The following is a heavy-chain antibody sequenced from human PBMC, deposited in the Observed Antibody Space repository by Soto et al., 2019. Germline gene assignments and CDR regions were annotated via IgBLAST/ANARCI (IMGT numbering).Heavy chain of an antibody. D-gene: IGHD2-15*01. J-gene: IGHJ4*01. CDR2: INPNSGDT. Sequence: ASVKVSYKASVFSVDTTYCIHWVRRAPGQGLEWMGSINPNSGDTNYAQNFQGRVTMTRDTSISTAYMEVSSLTSDDTAVYYCGSPRSGPSPDVGHWGHGTVVTV. V-gene: IGHV1-2*02. CDR1: VFSVDTTYC. CDR3: GSPRSGPSPDVGH.